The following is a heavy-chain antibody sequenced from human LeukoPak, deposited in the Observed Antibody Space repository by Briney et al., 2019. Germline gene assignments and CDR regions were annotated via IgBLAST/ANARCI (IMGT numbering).Heavy chain of an antibody. CDR2: ISVGGGRT. J-gene: IGHJ3*02. Sequence: GGSLRLSCAASGFTFSSYAMSWVRQAPGKGLEWVSTISVGGGRTDYADSVKGRFTVSRDNSKNTLYLQMNSLRAEDTAVYYCAKEVIVVAPGAFDIWGQGTMVTVSS. CDR3: AKEVIVVAPGAFDI. D-gene: IGHD3-22*01. CDR1: GFTFSSYA. V-gene: IGHV3-23*01.